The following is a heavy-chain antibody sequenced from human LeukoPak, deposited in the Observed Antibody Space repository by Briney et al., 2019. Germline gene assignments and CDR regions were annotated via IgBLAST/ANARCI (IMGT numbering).Heavy chain of an antibody. CDR2: IHYSGST. CDR3: ARTTEDCSSTSCYQYWFDP. D-gene: IGHD2-2*01. CDR1: GGSISSYY. J-gene: IGHJ5*02. V-gene: IGHV4-59*01. Sequence: SETLSLTCTVSGGSISSYYWSWIRQPPGKGLEWIGYIHYSGSTSYNPSLKSRVTISVDTSKNQISLKVRSVTAADTAVYYCARTTEDCSSTSCYQYWFDPWGQGTLVTVSS.